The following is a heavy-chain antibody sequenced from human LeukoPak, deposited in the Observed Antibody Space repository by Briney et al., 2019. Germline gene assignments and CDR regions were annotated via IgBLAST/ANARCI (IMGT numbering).Heavy chain of an antibody. CDR1: GYSFSSYW. Sequence: GESLKISCQASGYSFSSYWIAWVRQMPGKGLEWVGIIYPHDSDTRYSPSFQGQVAISADKSIRTAYLQWSSLKASDTAMYFCAKSGDGSGWYFDSWGQGTLVRVSS. CDR2: IYPHDSDT. V-gene: IGHV5-51*01. CDR3: AKSGDGSGWYFDS. D-gene: IGHD6-19*01. J-gene: IGHJ4*02.